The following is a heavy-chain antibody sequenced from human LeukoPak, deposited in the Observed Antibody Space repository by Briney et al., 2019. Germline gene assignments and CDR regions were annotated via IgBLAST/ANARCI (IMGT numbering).Heavy chain of an antibody. CDR2: IKQDGSEK. CDR3: ARDDCSSISCYHNWFDP. D-gene: IGHD2-2*01. J-gene: IGHJ5*02. CDR1: GFTFSSYW. V-gene: IGHV3-7*01. Sequence: GGSLRLSCAASGFTFSSYWMSWVRQAPGRGLEWVANIKQDGSEKYYVDSVRGRFTISRDNAKNSLYLQMNSLRAEDTAVYYCARDDCSSISCYHNWFDPWGQGALVTVSS.